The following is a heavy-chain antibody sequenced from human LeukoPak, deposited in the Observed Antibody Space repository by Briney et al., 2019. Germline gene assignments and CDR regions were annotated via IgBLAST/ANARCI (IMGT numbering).Heavy chain of an antibody. CDR1: GFTFSSYG. D-gene: IGHD3-10*01. J-gene: IGHJ4*02. V-gene: IGHV3-30*18. CDR3: AKVGSGSYSVVY. Sequence: GRSLRLSCAASGFTFSSYGMHWVRQAPGKGLEWLAVISYDGRNKYYADSVKGRFTISRDNPKNTLYLQMNSLRAEDTAVYYCAKVGSGSYSVVYWGQGTLVTVSS. CDR2: ISYDGRNK.